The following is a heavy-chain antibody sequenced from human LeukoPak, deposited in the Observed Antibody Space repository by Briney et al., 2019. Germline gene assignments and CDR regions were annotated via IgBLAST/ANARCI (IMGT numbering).Heavy chain of an antibody. CDR1: GFTLAGHT. V-gene: IGHV3-23*01. J-gene: IGHJ4*02. Sequence: GGSLRLSCATSGFTLAGHTMTWLRQAPGKGLEWVSIIGGRDDRTYYADFVQGRFSISRDNSKNILYLQINSLRAEDTAVYYCAKDPNPLYDFWSGYKWGQGALVTVSS. CDR2: IGGRDDRT. D-gene: IGHD3-3*01. CDR3: AKDPNPLYDFWSGYK.